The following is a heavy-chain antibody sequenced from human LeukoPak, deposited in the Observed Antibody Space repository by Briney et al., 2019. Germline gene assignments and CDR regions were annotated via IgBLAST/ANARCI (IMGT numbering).Heavy chain of an antibody. Sequence: PSETLSLTCTVSGGSISSYYWSWIRQPAGKGLEWIGRIYTSGSTNYNPSLKSRVTMSVDTSKNQFSLKLSSVTAADTAVYYCARTHYYGSGSYYNRDAFDIWGQGTMVTVSS. CDR2: IYTSGST. CDR1: GGSISSYY. J-gene: IGHJ3*02. CDR3: ARTHYYGSGSYYNRDAFDI. V-gene: IGHV4-4*07. D-gene: IGHD3-10*01.